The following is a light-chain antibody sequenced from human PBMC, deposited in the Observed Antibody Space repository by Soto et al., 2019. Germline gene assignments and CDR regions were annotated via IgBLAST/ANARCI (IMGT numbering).Light chain of an antibody. CDR1: STDVGGSNY. V-gene: IGLV2-8*01. Sequence: QSVLTQPPSAAGSPGQSVTISCTGTSTDVGGSNYVSWYQQYQGKAPKLMIYEVSKRPSGVPDRVSGPKSGNTASRTVSGLQAEDGADYYSSSYGVRYNYVYGTGTKVTVL. CDR2: EVS. J-gene: IGLJ1*01. CDR3: SSYGVRYNYV.